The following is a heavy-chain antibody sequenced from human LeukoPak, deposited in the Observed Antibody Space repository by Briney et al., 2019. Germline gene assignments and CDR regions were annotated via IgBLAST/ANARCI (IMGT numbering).Heavy chain of an antibody. CDR1: GLTFSSYA. J-gene: IGHJ4*02. CDR2: ITASGDST. CDR3: AKSDHGFWTGYKR. D-gene: IGHD3/OR15-3a*01. Sequence: PGGSLRLSCAASGLTFSSYAMSWVRQAPGKGLEWVSAITASGDSTYYVDSVKGRFTISRDNPKNTLYLQMNSPRADDTAVYYCAKSDHGFWTGYKRWGQGTLVTVSS. V-gene: IGHV3-23*01.